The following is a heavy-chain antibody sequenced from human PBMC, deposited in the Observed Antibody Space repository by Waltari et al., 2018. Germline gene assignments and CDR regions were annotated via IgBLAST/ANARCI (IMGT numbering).Heavy chain of an antibody. CDR1: GFTFSPYY. Sequence: EVQLVESGGGLVQPGGSLRLSCVASGFTFSPYYMYWVRQAPGKGLGWRSHINSDGSSTNYADSVKGRFTISRDNAKNTLYLQMNSLGAEDTAIYYCARDRGLPDSFDVWGQGTMVTVSS. CDR3: ARDRGLPDSFDV. V-gene: IGHV3-74*01. J-gene: IGHJ3*01. D-gene: IGHD3-10*01. CDR2: INSDGSST.